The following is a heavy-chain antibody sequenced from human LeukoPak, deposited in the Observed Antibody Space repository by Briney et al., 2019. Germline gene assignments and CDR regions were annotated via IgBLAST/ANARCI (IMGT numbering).Heavy chain of an antibody. J-gene: IGHJ4*02. V-gene: IGHV1-69*13. CDR2: IIPIFGTA. D-gene: IGHD3-22*01. Sequence: SVKVSCKASGGTFSSYAISWVRQAPGQGLDWIGGIIPIFGTANYAQKFQGRVTITADESTSTAYMELSSLRSEDTAVYYCARDPRDPTLYYDSSGYYYWGQGTLVTVSS. CDR1: GGTFSSYA. CDR3: ARDPRDPTLYYDSSGYYY.